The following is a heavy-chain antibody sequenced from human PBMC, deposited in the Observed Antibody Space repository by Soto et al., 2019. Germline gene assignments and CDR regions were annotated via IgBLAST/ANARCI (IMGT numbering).Heavy chain of an antibody. CDR3: ASWLEREHAYDI. D-gene: IGHD1-1*01. Sequence: DVQLVASGGGLIQPGGSLRLSCAALGLTVRGKKYITWVRQAPGKGMEWVSALYDVDGTYYADSAKGRVTISRDNANNIIYLQMNSLGPDDTGVYCGASWLEREHAYDIWGLSTMVTVSS. CDR2: LYDVDGT. CDR1: GLTVRGKKY. V-gene: IGHV3-53*01. J-gene: IGHJ3*02.